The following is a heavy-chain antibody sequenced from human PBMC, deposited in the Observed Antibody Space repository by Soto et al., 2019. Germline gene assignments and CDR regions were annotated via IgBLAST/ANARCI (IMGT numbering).Heavy chain of an antibody. Sequence: SETLSLTCTVSGGSISSYYWSWIRQPPGKGLEWIGYIYYSGSTNYNPSLKSRVTISVDTSKNQFSLKLSSVTAADTAVYYCASLGGGYSNYDTQDNWFDPWGQGTLVTVSS. D-gene: IGHD4-4*01. CDR3: ASLGGGYSNYDTQDNWFDP. CDR1: GGSISSYY. V-gene: IGHV4-59*08. J-gene: IGHJ5*02. CDR2: IYYSGST.